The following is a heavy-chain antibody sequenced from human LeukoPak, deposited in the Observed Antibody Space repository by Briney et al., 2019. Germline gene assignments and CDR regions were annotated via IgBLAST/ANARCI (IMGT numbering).Heavy chain of an antibody. CDR1: GFPFSAHF. J-gene: IGHJ4*02. Sequence: GGSLRLSCAASGFPFSAHFKTWVRQAPGKGLEWVAKIKPDGSESYYVDSVKGRFTISRDNAKNSLYLQMYSLRAEDTAVYYCAKERRTGSGAALDYWGPGTLVTVSS. CDR3: AKERRTGSGAALDY. V-gene: IGHV3-7*04. CDR2: IKPDGSES. D-gene: IGHD6-19*01.